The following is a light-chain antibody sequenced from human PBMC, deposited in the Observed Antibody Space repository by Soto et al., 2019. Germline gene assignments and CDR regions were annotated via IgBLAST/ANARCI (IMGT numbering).Light chain of an antibody. J-gene: IGLJ2*01. CDR2: GYT. CDR3: QSYDSSLSVV. CDR1: SSNIGAGYD. V-gene: IGLV1-40*01. Sequence: QSVLTQPPSVSGAPGQRVTISCTGSSSNIGAGYDVHWYQQLPGTAPKLLIYGYTSRPSGVPDRFSGSKSGTSASLAITGLQAEDEADYYCQSYDSSLSVVFGGGTKLTVL.